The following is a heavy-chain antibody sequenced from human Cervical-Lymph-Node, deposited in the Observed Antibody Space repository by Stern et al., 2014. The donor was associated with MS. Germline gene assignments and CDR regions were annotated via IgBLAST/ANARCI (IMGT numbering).Heavy chain of an antibody. J-gene: IGHJ4*02. CDR2: IYNSGST. V-gene: IGHV4-31*03. CDR3: ASGGPNYDSSGYYYFDF. CDR1: GVSISSGGYY. D-gene: IGHD3-22*01. Sequence: QLKLQESGPGLVKPSQTLSLTCTVSGVSISSGGYYWSWIRQHPGKGLEWLGDIYNSGSTYYHPSLKSRVTISLDTAKNQFSLKLSSVTAADTAVYHCASGGPNYDSSGYYYFDFWGQGALVTVSS.